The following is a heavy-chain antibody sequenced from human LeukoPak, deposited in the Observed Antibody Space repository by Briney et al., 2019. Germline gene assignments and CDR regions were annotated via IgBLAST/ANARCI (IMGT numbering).Heavy chain of an antibody. V-gene: IGHV3-23*01. CDR1: GFTFSSYA. CDR2: NSGSGGST. Sequence: GGSLRLSCAASGFTFSSYAMSWVRQAPGKGLEWVSCNSGSGGSTYYADSVKGRFTISRDNSKNTVYLQMNSLRAEDTAVYYCAKVLLGTSCYDAMDVWGQGTPVSVSS. CDR3: AKVLLGTSCYDAMDV. D-gene: IGHD2-2*01. J-gene: IGHJ6*02.